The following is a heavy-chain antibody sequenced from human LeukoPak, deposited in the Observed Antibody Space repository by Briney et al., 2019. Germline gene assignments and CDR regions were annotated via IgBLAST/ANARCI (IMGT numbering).Heavy chain of an antibody. Sequence: GASVKVSCKASGYTFTGYYMHWVRQAPGQGLEWMGRINPKSGGTNYAQKFQGRVTMTRDTPISTAYMELSRLRSDDTAVYYCASSLVSGKQGDIWGQGTMVTVSS. D-gene: IGHD1-26*01. J-gene: IGHJ3*02. CDR3: ASSLVSGKQGDI. CDR2: INPKSGGT. CDR1: GYTFTGYY. V-gene: IGHV1-2*06.